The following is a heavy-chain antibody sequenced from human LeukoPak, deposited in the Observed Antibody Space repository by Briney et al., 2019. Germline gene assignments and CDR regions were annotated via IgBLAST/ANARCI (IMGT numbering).Heavy chain of an antibody. D-gene: IGHD4-17*01. J-gene: IGHJ5*02. CDR2: ILGSGGST. CDR1: GFTFSSYA. CDR3: AKVKYDYGDHVGWFDP. V-gene: IGHV3-23*01. Sequence: GGSLRLSCAASGFTFSSYAMAWVRQAPGKGLEWVSHILGSGGSTYYADSVKGRFTISRDNSKNTLYLKMNSLRPEDTAVYYCAKVKYDYGDHVGWFDPWGQGSLVTVSS.